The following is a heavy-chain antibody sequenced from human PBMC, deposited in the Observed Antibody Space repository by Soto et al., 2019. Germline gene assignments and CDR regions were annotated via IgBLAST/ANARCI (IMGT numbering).Heavy chain of an antibody. V-gene: IGHV4-31*01. CDR2: IYYSGST. CDR3: ARGLGGNADY. Sequence: QVQLQESGPGLVKPSQTLSLTCTVSGGSISSGGYYWSWIRQHPGNGLEWIGYIYYSGSTYYNPAPKXXVXIXXDPSKNQFSLKLSSVTAADTAVYYCARGLGGNADYWGQGTLVTVSS. D-gene: IGHD2-15*01. CDR1: GGSISSGGYY. J-gene: IGHJ4*02.